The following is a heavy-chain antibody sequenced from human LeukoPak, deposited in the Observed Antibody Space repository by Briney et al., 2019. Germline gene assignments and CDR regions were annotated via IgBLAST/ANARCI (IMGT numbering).Heavy chain of an antibody. J-gene: IGHJ3*02. CDR1: GYSISSGYY. V-gene: IGHV4-38-2*01. Sequence: SETLSLTCAVSGYSISSGYYWGWIRQPPGKGLEWIGSIYHSGSTYYNPSLKSRVTISVDTSKNQFSLKLSSVTAADTAVYYCARSATLRVFDIWGQGTWSPSLQ. CDR3: ARSATLRVFDI. D-gene: IGHD2-15*01. CDR2: IYHSGST.